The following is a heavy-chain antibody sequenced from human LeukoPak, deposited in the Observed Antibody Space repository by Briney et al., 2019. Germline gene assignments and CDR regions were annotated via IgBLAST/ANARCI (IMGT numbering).Heavy chain of an antibody. CDR3: AREDGDPYSPFDY. V-gene: IGHV3-53*01. D-gene: IGHD2-15*01. CDR1: GFTASSNY. J-gene: IGHJ4*02. Sequence: GGSLRLSCAVSGFTASSNYMTWVRQAPGKGLEWVSVIYSGGSTYYTDSVKGRFTISRDNSRNTLYLQMNSLRAEDTAVYYCAREDGDPYSPFDYWGQGTLVTVSS. CDR2: IYSGGST.